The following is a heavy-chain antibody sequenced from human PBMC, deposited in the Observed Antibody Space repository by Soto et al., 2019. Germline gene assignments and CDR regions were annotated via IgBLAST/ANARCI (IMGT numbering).Heavy chain of an antibody. V-gene: IGHV4-61*01. D-gene: IGHD2-8*02. Sequence: QVQLQESGPGLVKPSETLSLTCTVSGGSVSSGSYYWSWIRQPPGKGLEWIGYIYYSGSTNYNPSLKSRVTISVVTSKNQFSLKLSSVTAADTAVYYCARARTAWGWGFDYWGQGTLVTVSS. CDR2: IYYSGST. J-gene: IGHJ4*02. CDR1: GGSVSSGSYY. CDR3: ARARTAWGWGFDY.